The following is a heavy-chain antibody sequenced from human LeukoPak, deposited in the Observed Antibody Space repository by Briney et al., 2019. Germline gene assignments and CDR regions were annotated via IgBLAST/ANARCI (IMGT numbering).Heavy chain of an antibody. Sequence: PGGSLRLSCAASGFTFSRYAMHWVRQATGKGLEWVSAIGTAGDTYYPGSVKGRFTISRENAKNSLYLQMNSLRAGDTAVYYCVRDGVLAGETGHYYGMDVWGQGTTVTVSS. CDR1: GFTFSRYA. D-gene: IGHD3-3*01. CDR2: IGTAGDT. CDR3: VRDGVLAGETGHYYGMDV. J-gene: IGHJ6*02. V-gene: IGHV3-13*04.